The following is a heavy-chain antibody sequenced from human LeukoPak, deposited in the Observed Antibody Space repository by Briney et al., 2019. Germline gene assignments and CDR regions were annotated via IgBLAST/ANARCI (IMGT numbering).Heavy chain of an antibody. CDR1: GGSISSGGYS. CDR3: ARVPGPNWFDP. CDR2: IYHSGST. Sequence: SQTLSLTCAVSGGSISSGGYSWSWIRQPPGKGLEWIGYIYHSGSTNYNPSLKSRVTISVDTSKNQFSLKLSSVTAADTAVYFCARVPGPNWFDPWGQGTLVTVSS. V-gene: IGHV4-30-2*01. J-gene: IGHJ5*02.